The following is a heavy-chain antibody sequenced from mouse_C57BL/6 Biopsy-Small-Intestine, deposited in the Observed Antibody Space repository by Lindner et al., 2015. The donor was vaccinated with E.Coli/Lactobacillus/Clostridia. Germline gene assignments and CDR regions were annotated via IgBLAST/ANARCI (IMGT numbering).Heavy chain of an antibody. CDR1: GFTFSDYG. CDR3: TRENDGSFDY. D-gene: IGHD2-3*01. Sequence: VQLQESGGGLVKPGGSLKLSCAASGFTFSDYGMHWVRQAPEKGLEWVAYISSGSSIIYYADTVKGRFTISRDNAKNTLFLQMTSLRSEDTAMYYCTRENDGSFDYWGQGTTLTVSS. J-gene: IGHJ2*01. V-gene: IGHV5-17*01. CDR2: ISSGSSII.